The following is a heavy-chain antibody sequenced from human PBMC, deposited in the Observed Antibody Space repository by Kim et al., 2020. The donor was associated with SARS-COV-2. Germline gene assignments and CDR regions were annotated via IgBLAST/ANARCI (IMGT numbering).Heavy chain of an antibody. CDR2: MNPNSGDT. Sequence: ASVKVSCKASGYTFTSYDINWVRQATGQGLEWMGWMNPNSGDTGYAQKFQGRVTMTRDTSITTAYMELSTLRSDDTAVYYCVRGHPPNSRFLGLPWDDWG. CDR1: GYTFTSYD. CDR3: VRGHPPNSRFLGLPWDD. J-gene: IGHJ6*01. D-gene: IGHD3-3*01. V-gene: IGHV1-8*01.